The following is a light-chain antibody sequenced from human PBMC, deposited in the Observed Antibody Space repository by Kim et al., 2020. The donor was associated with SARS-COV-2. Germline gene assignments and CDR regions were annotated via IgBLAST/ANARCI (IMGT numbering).Light chain of an antibody. V-gene: IGLV3-1*01. CDR2: QDT. Sequence: VSPGQTASITCSGDKLGDRYACWYQQKPGQSPVLVIYQDTKRPSGIPERFSGSNSGNTATLTISGTQAMDEADYYCQSWDSTTVVFGGGTQLTVL. J-gene: IGLJ2*01. CDR1: KLGDRY. CDR3: QSWDSTTVV.